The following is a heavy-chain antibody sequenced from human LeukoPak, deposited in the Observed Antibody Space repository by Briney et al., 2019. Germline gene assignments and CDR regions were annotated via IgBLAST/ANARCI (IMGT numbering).Heavy chain of an antibody. Sequence: PGGSLRLSCAASGFTFSSYEMNWVRQAPGKGLEWVSSISSSSYIYYADSVKGRFTISRDNAKNSLYLQMNSLRAEDTAVYYCARMYYDFWSGYSGIRHYFDYWGQGTLVTVSS. J-gene: IGHJ4*02. V-gene: IGHV3-21*01. D-gene: IGHD3-3*01. CDR1: GFTFSSYE. CDR3: ARMYYDFWSGYSGIRHYFDY. CDR2: ISSSSYI.